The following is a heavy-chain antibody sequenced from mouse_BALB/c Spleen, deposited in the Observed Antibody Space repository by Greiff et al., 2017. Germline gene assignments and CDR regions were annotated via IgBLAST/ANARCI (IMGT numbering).Heavy chain of an antibody. Sequence: EVHLVESGGGLVQPGGSLKLSCAASGFTFSSYTMSWVRQTPEKRLEWVAYISNGGGSTYYPDTVKGRFTISRDNAKNTLYLQMSSLKSEDTAMYYCARRGYDGPYDYWGQGTTLTVSS. CDR2: ISNGGGST. CDR1: GFTFSSYT. V-gene: IGHV5-12-2*01. CDR3: ARRGYDGPYDY. D-gene: IGHD2-14*01. J-gene: IGHJ2*01.